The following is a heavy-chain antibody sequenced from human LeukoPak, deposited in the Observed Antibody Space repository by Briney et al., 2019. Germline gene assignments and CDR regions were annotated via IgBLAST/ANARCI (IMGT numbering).Heavy chain of an antibody. CDR1: GYTFTNYG. J-gene: IGHJ5*02. CDR2: ISGYNGNT. D-gene: IGHD3-9*01. Sequence: ASVKVSCKASGYTFTNYGISWVRQAPGQGLEWMGWISGYNGNTKYAQKLQGRVTMTTDTSTSTAYMELRSLRSDDTAVFYCARMAYDILTGYFQPNWFDPWGREPWSSSPQ. CDR3: ARMAYDILTGYFQPNWFDP. V-gene: IGHV1-18*01.